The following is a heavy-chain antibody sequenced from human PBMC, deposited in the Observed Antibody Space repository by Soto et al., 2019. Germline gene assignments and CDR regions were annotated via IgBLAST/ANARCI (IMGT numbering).Heavy chain of an antibody. Sequence: RXSXKVSFKASGYTXTDYYIDLVRQAPGQGLEWMGWINPNSGGTKYAPKFQGGVTMTRDTSITTAYMELSRMRSRDTAVYYCAREPATAKPEGVDFWGQGTLGTVSS. V-gene: IGHV1-2*02. CDR2: INPNSGGT. CDR1: GYTXTDYY. J-gene: IGHJ4*02. CDR3: AREPATAKPEGVDF. D-gene: IGHD1-1*01.